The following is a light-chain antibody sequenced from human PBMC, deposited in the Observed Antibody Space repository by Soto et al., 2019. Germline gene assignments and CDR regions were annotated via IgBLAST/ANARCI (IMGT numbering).Light chain of an antibody. V-gene: IGKV1-5*03. J-gene: IGKJ1*01. Sequence: DIQMTQSPSTLSASVGDRVTITSRARQSISAWLAWYQQKPGKAPKLLIYKASSLESGVPSRFSGSGSGTEFTLTISSLQPDDFATYYCQQYNNYGSWTFGQGTKVDIK. CDR1: QSISAW. CDR2: KAS. CDR3: QQYNNYGSWT.